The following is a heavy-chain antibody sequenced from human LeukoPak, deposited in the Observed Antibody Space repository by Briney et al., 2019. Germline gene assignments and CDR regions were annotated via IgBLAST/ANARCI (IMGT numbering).Heavy chain of an antibody. Sequence: SETLSLTCTVSGGSISTSNYYWGWIRQPPGKGLEWIGNIFYSGSTYYGPSLRSRVTMSVDTSKNQFSLKLSSVTAADTAVYYCARGRDYDSSGYYLDYWGQGTLVTVSS. CDR3: ARGRDYDSSGYYLDY. J-gene: IGHJ4*02. D-gene: IGHD3-22*01. V-gene: IGHV4-39*07. CDR2: IFYSGST. CDR1: GGSISTSNYY.